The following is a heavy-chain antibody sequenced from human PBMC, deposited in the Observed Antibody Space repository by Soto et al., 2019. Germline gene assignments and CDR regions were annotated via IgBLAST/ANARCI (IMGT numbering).Heavy chain of an antibody. Sequence: QVQLVQSGAEVKKPGSSVKVSCKASGGSFSSYAISWVRQAPGQRLEWMGGIIPIFGTANYAQKFQGRVTITADESTSTAYMELSSLRSEDTAVYYCASPPSSNRYYYGMDVWGQGTTVTVSS. CDR3: ASPPSSNRYYYGMDV. CDR1: GGSFSSYA. J-gene: IGHJ6*02. V-gene: IGHV1-69*12. D-gene: IGHD4-4*01. CDR2: IIPIFGTA.